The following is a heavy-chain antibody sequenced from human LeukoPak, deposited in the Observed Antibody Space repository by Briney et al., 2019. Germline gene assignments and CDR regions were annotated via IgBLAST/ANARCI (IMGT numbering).Heavy chain of an antibody. V-gene: IGHV3-9*01. D-gene: IGHD6-13*01. CDR2: ISWNSGSI. Sequence: GGSLRLSCAASGFTFDDYAMHWVRQAPGKGLEWVSGISWNSGSIGYADSVKGRFTISRDNAKNSLYLQMNSLRAEDTAVYYCGTAQQLVPYYWGQGTLVTVSP. J-gene: IGHJ4*02. CDR3: GTAQQLVPYY. CDR1: GFTFDDYA.